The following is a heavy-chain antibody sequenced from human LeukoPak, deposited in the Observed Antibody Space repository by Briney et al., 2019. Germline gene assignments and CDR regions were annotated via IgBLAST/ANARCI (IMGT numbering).Heavy chain of an antibody. Sequence: PGGSLRLPCAASGFTFDDYTMHWVRQTPGKGLEWVSLISWDGGSTYYADSVKGRFTISRDNSKNSLYLQMNSLRTEDTALYYCAKDLGYSSSSFAFDYWGQGTLVTVSS. CDR3: AKDLGYSSSSFAFDY. CDR1: GFTFDDYT. J-gene: IGHJ4*02. D-gene: IGHD6-6*01. CDR2: ISWDGGST. V-gene: IGHV3-43*01.